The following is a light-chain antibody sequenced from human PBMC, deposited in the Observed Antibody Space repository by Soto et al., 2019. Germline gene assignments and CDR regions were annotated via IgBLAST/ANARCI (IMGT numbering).Light chain of an antibody. CDR2: DVT. Sequence: QSALTQPASVSGSPGQSITISSTGTSSDIGGYNYVSWYQHHPGKAPKLMIYDVTNRPSGVSNRFSGSKSGNTASLTISGLQAEDEADYYCSSYTSSNIPVFGGGTQLTVL. CDR1: SSDIGGYNY. CDR3: SSYTSSNIPV. V-gene: IGLV2-14*03. J-gene: IGLJ7*01.